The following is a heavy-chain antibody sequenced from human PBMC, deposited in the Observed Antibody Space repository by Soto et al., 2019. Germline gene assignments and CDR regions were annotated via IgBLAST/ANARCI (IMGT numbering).Heavy chain of an antibody. Sequence: SETLSLTCTVSGGSITTGGYYWSWIRHLPGKGLEWIGHRYYSESTYYNPSLKSRVSISLDTSKNQFSLKLSFVTAADTAMYYCARTKCSGGSCYSWSLDYWGQGTAVTVYS. CDR1: GGSITTGGYY. CDR2: RYYSEST. V-gene: IGHV4-31*03. CDR3: ARTKCSGGSCYSWSLDY. D-gene: IGHD2-15*01. J-gene: IGHJ4*02.